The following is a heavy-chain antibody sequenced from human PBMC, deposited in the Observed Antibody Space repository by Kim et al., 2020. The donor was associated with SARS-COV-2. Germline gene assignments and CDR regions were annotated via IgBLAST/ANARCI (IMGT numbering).Heavy chain of an antibody. J-gene: IGHJ4*02. V-gene: IGHV3-48*04. CDR1: GFTFSDYS. CDR2: IRISDGAI. CDR3: ARDLGYSFDY. Sequence: WGSLRLSCAASGFTFSDYSMNWVRQAPGKGLEWISYIRISDGAIFYADSVRGRFTISTDNAKNSLYLQMNSLRAEDTAVYYCARDLGYSFDYWGQGSLVTVSS. D-gene: IGHD2-21*01.